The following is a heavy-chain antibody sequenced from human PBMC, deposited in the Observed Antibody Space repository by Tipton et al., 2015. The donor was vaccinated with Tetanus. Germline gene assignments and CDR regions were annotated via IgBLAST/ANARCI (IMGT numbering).Heavy chain of an antibody. Sequence: LRLSCTVSGGPISGHYWSWIRQTPGRGLEWIGYISYAGYTSYSPSLKNRVTMSVDTSKNQFSLKLKSVTAADTAVYYCAREMNRFFDIWGRGTLVTVPS. V-gene: IGHV4-59*11. CDR3: AREMNRFFDI. D-gene: IGHD1-14*01. J-gene: IGHJ2*01. CDR1: GGPISGHY. CDR2: ISYAGYT.